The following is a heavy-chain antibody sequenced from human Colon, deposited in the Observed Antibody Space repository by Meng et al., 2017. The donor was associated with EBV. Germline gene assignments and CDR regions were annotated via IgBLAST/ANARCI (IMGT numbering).Heavy chain of an antibody. CDR2: IYYTGST. CDR1: GGSINSGDYY. CDR3: ARNYYFDY. J-gene: IGHJ4*02. V-gene: IGHV4-30-4*01. Sequence: QGRRQVSGPGLVKPSQTLSLTCTVSGGSINSGDYYRSWIRQPPGKGLEWIGYIYYTGSTYYNPSLKSRVTISMDTSKNQFSLRLSSVTAADTAVYYCARNYYFDYWGQGTLVTVSS.